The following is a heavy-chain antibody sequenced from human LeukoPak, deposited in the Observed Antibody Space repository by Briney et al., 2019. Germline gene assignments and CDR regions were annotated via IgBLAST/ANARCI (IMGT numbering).Heavy chain of an antibody. CDR2: INHSGST. V-gene: IGHV4-39*07. CDR3: ARRVWSPYRYYYDSSGYHFDY. D-gene: IGHD3-22*01. J-gene: IGHJ4*02. Sequence: PSETLSLTCSVSGGSISSSTYFWGWIRQPPGKGLEWIGEINHSGSTNYNPSLKSRVTISVDTSKNQFSLKLSSVTAADTAVYYCARRVWSPYRYYYDSSGYHFDYWGQGTLVTVSS. CDR1: GGSISSSTYF.